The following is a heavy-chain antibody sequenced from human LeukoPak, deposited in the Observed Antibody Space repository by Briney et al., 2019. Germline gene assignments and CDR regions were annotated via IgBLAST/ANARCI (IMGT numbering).Heavy chain of an antibody. J-gene: IGHJ6*03. CDR1: GYTFTGYY. Sequence: ASVKVSCKASGYTFTGYYMHWVRQAPGQGLEWMGRINPNSGGTNYAQKFQGRVTMTRDTSISTAYMELSRLRSDDTDVYSCARDSGGGYYYNYYYYYMDVWGKGTTVTVSS. CDR2: INPNSGGT. D-gene: IGHD3-22*01. V-gene: IGHV1-2*05. CDR3: ARDSGGGYYYNYYYYYMDV.